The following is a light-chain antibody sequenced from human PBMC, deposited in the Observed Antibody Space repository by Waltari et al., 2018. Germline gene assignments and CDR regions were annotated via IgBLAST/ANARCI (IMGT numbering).Light chain of an antibody. CDR2: RNN. Sequence: QSVLTQPPSASGTPGQRVTISCSGSSSNIGSNYVYWYQQLPGTAPKLLIYRNNQRPAGVPYRVSGSNAGTSASLAIRGLRSEDEADYYCAAWDDSLSGHVVFGGGTKLTVL. CDR1: SSNIGSNY. J-gene: IGLJ2*01. CDR3: AAWDDSLSGHVV. V-gene: IGLV1-47*01.